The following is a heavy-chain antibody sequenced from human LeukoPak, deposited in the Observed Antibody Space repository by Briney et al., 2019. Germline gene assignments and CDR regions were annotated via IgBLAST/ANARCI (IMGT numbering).Heavy chain of an antibody. CDR2: VYYSGRT. CDR1: GDSISNNNYF. V-gene: IGHV4-39*01. CDR3: VRGGNNYNIRFGL. D-gene: IGHD5-24*01. Sequence: PSETLSLTCSVSGDSISNNNYFWDWIRQPPGKGLEWIGSVYYSGRTYYNPSLKSRVTLSVDTTKNQFSLRVNSVTATDTAVYYCVRGGNNYNIRFGLWGQGIRVTVSS. J-gene: IGHJ4*02.